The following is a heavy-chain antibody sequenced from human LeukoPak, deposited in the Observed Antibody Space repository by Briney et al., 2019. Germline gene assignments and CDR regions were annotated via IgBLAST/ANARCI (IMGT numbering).Heavy chain of an antibody. CDR1: GFTFSSYG. J-gene: IGHJ4*02. Sequence: GRSLRLSCAASGFTFSSYGMHWVRQAPGKGLEWVAVIWYDGSNKYYADSVKGRFTISRDNSKNTLYLQMNSLRAEDTALYYCSTARSYSYTPIGVGQYYSDYCGQGTLVT. D-gene: IGHD3-16*01. CDR3: STARSYSYTPIGVGQYYSDY. V-gene: IGHV3-33*01. CDR2: IWYDGSNK.